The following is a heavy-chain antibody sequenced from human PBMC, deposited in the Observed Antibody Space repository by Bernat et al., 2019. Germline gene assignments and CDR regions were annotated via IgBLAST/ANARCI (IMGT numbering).Heavy chain of an antibody. CDR1: GFTLSSYA. Sequence: EVQLLDSGGGLVQPGGSLRLSCAASGFTLSSYAMSWVRQAPGKGLEWVSAISGSGGSTYYADSVKGRFTISRDNSKNTLYLQMSSLRAEDTAIYYCAKSSALLVPVWFDPWGQGTLVTVSS. D-gene: IGHD2-21*02. V-gene: IGHV3-23*01. J-gene: IGHJ5*02. CDR3: AKSSALLVPVWFDP. CDR2: ISGSGGST.